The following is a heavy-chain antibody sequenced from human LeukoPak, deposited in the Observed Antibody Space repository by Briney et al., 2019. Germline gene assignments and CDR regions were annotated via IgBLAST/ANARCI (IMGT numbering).Heavy chain of an antibody. D-gene: IGHD3-22*01. Sequence: GGSLRLSCAASGFTFSTHAMSWVRQAPGEGLEWVSSVSGSGDNSNYADSVKGRFTISRDNSKNTLYLQMNSLRAEDTAVYYCAKNYDRPRYLYGMGVWGQGTTVTVSS. CDR1: GFTFSTHA. CDR3: AKNYDRPRYLYGMGV. V-gene: IGHV3-23*01. J-gene: IGHJ6*02. CDR2: VSGSGDNS.